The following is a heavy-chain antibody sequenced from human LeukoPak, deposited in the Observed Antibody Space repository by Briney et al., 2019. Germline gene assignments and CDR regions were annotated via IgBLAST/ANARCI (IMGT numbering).Heavy chain of an antibody. CDR1: GFTFSNNW. D-gene: IGHD3-22*01. Sequence: PGGSQRLSCAASGFTFSNNWMHWVRQAPGKGLVWVSAISGSGGSTYYADSVKGRFSISRDNAKNTLWLQMNSLRAEDTAVYYCARDREGNYYDSGGSDYWGQGTLVTVSS. CDR2: ISGSGGST. J-gene: IGHJ4*02. CDR3: ARDREGNYYDSGGSDY. V-gene: IGHV3-74*01.